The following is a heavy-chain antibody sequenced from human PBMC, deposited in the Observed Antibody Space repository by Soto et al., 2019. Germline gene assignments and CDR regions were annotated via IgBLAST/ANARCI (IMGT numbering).Heavy chain of an antibody. D-gene: IGHD3-16*01. CDR2: ISSDGINK. V-gene: IGHV3-30-3*01. CDR1: GFIFSNFG. J-gene: IGHJ4*02. Sequence: QVQLVESGGGVVQPGRSLRLSCAASGFIFSNFGMHWVRRAPGKGLEWVAVISSDGINKYYADSVKGRFTISRDNSKNTLYVQMNSLRAEDTAVYYCVTELGGFEYWGQGTLLTVSS. CDR3: VTELGGFEY.